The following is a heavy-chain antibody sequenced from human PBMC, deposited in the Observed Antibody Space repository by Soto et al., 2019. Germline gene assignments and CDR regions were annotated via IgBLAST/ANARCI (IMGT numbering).Heavy chain of an antibody. CDR2: ISYDGSNK. J-gene: IGHJ4*02. CDR1: GFTFSSYG. V-gene: IGHV3-30*03. CDR3: ASSANYGDYGPYFDY. Sequence: GGSLRLSCAASGFTFSSYGMHWVRQAPGKGLEWVAVISYDGSNKYYADSVKGRFTISRDNSKNTLYLQMNSLRAEDTAVYYCASSANYGDYGPYFDYWGQGTLVTVSS. D-gene: IGHD4-17*01.